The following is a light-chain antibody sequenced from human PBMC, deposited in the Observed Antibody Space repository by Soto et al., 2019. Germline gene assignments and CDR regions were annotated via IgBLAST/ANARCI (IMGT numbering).Light chain of an antibody. Sequence: EVVLSQSPGTLSLSPGERATLSCRASQSVSSYLAWYQQKPGQAPRLLIYDASNRATGIPARFGGSGSGTDFTLTISSLEPEDFAVYYCQQRSNWPITFGQGTRLEIK. CDR1: QSVSSY. V-gene: IGKV3-11*01. CDR3: QQRSNWPIT. CDR2: DAS. J-gene: IGKJ5*01.